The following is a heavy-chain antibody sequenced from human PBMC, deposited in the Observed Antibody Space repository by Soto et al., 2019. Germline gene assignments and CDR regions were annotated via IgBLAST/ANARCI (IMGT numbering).Heavy chain of an antibody. D-gene: IGHD6-6*01. V-gene: IGHV3-23*01. CDR2: ISGSGGST. Sequence: GGSLRLSCAASGFTFSSYAMSWVRQAPGKGLEWVSAISGSGGSTYYADSVKGRFTISRDNSKNTLYLQMNSLRADYMAVYYCAKCLAARRGAFDYWGQGTLVTVSS. CDR3: AKCLAARRGAFDY. CDR1: GFTFSSYA. J-gene: IGHJ4*02.